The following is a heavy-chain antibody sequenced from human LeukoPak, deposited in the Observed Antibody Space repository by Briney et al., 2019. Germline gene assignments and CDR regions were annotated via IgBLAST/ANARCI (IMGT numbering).Heavy chain of an antibody. CDR1: GFTCNDHG. Sequence: PGRSLRLSCAASGFTCNDHGVHLVPQDPGTGQERLASIWYNGSKKYYAESVKGRFTISRDNSKNTLYLHMSSLRAEDTAVYYCARDPYGSGDGYFDYWGQGTLVTVSS. CDR3: ARDPYGSGDGYFDY. V-gene: IGHV3-33*01. CDR2: IWYNGSKK. J-gene: IGHJ4*02. D-gene: IGHD3-10*01.